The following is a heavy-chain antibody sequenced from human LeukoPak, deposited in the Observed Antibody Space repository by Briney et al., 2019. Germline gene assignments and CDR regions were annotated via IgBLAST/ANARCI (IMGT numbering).Heavy chain of an antibody. V-gene: IGHV4-61*02. D-gene: IGHD3-10*01. CDR3: ARDLAGFGEFKYNWFDP. Sequence: PSETLSLTCTVSGGSISSGSYYWSWIRQPAGKGLEWIGRIYTSGSTNYNPSLKSRVTISVDTSKNQFSLKLSSVTAADTAVYYCARDLAGFGEFKYNWFDPWGQGTLVTVSS. J-gene: IGHJ5*02. CDR1: GGSISSGSYY. CDR2: IYTSGST.